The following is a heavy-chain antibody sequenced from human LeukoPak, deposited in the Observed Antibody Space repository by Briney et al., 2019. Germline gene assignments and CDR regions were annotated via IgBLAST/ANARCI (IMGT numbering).Heavy chain of an antibody. CDR2: IYYSGST. V-gene: IGHV4-61*01. J-gene: IGHJ3*02. D-gene: IGHD3-3*01. Sequence: SETLSLTCTVSGGSVSSGSYYWSWIRQPPGKGLEWIGYIYYSGSTNYNPSLKSRVTISVDTSKNQFSLKLSSVTAADTAVYYCATGRITIFGVVIGRDDAFDIWGQGTMVTVSS. CDR3: ATGRITIFGVVIGRDDAFDI. CDR1: GGSVSSGSYY.